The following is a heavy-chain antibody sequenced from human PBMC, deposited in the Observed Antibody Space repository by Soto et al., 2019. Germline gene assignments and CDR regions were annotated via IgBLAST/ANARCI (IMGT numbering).Heavy chain of an antibody. CDR3: ARWRIWGWSGRSGHFDY. CDR2: IRSSSSDI. J-gene: IGHJ4*02. CDR1: GFTLSSVS. Sequence: PXGSLRLACPAAGFTLSSVSMNWVRQAPGKGLAWVSSIRSSSSDICYADSVKGRFTISRGKAKNSLYLQMNSLRAAHTAACYMARWRIWGWSGRSGHFDYWGQGTLVTVSS. D-gene: IGHD3-3*01. V-gene: IGHV3-21*01.